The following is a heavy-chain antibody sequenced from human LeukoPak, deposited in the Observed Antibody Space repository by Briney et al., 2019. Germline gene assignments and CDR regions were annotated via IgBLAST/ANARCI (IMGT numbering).Heavy chain of an antibody. CDR3: ARGIIAAAGHNWFDP. CDR2: IIPILGIA. Sequence: GASVKVSCKASGGTFSSYAISWVRQAPGQGLEWMGRIIPILGIANYAQKFQGRVTITADKSTSTAYMELSSLRSEDTAVYYCARGIIAAAGHNWFDPWGQGTLVTVSS. J-gene: IGHJ5*02. CDR1: GGTFSSYA. D-gene: IGHD6-13*01. V-gene: IGHV1-69*04.